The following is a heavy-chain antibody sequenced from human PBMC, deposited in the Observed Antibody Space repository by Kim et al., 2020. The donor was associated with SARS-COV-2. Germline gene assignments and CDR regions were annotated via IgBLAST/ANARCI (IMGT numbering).Heavy chain of an antibody. CDR2: ISSSGSTI. CDR1: GFTFSSYE. J-gene: IGHJ4*02. V-gene: IGHV3-48*03. Sequence: GGSLRLSCAASGFTFSSYEMNWVRQAPGKGLEWVSYISSSGSTIYYADSVKGRFTISRDNAKNSLYLQMNSLRAEDTAVYYCARENILLAAAGIFDYWGQGTLDTVSS. CDR3: ARENILLAAAGIFDY. D-gene: IGHD6-13*01.